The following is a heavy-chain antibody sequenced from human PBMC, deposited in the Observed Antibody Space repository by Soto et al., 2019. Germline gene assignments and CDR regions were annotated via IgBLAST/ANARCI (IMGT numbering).Heavy chain of an antibody. CDR2: IIPSLDIA. D-gene: IGHD4-17*01. V-gene: IGHV1-69*02. Sequence: QVQLVQSGAEVKKPGSSVKVSCKASGGTFSSYTFSWVRHAPGQGVEWMGRIIPSLDIANYAQKFQGRVTITADKSTSTVYMKLSSLSSEDTAMYYCARGGDSASFDPRGQGTLVTVSS. J-gene: IGHJ5*02. CDR3: ARGGDSASFDP. CDR1: GGTFSSYT.